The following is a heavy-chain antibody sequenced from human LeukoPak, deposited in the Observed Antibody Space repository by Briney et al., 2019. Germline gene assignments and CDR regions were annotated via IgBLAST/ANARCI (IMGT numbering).Heavy chain of an antibody. CDR3: ARHRGGVVCDY. Sequence: ASETLSLTCTVSGGSISSSSYYWGWIRQPPGKGLEWIGSIYYSGSTYYNPSLKSRVTISVDTSKNQFSLKLSSVTAADTAVYYCARHRGGVVCDYWGQGTLVTVSS. J-gene: IGHJ4*02. CDR2: IYYSGST. D-gene: IGHD3-16*01. V-gene: IGHV4-39*01. CDR1: GGSISSSSYY.